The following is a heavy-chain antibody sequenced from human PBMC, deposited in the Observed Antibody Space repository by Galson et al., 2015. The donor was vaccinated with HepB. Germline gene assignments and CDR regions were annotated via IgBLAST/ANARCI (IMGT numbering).Heavy chain of an antibody. J-gene: IGHJ3*02. CDR3: ARHTAVSGTRGFDM. CDR2: TSHGGNT. CDR1: GRSVSNSSYY. V-gene: IGHV4-39*07. Sequence: SETLSLTCTVSGRSVSNSSYYWGWIRQPPGKGLEWIGETSHGGNTYFHPSLTGRADIFLDASKNQFSLNLHSVTAADTAIYFCARHTAVSGTRGFDMWGQGTLVTVSS. D-gene: IGHD6-19*01.